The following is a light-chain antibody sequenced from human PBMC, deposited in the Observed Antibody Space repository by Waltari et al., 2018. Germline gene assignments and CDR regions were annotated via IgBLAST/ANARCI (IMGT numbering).Light chain of an antibody. Sequence: QSALTQPRSVSGSPAQSVTISCTKTNSDIDPFNYVSWYQQHPGKAPKLVIYDVRVRPSGVPDRFSGSRSGNTASLIISGLQPEDEADYYCSSFPGGSLVFGGGTELTVL. CDR2: DVR. J-gene: IGLJ2*01. V-gene: IGLV2-11*01. CDR1: NSDIDPFNY. CDR3: SSFPGGSLV.